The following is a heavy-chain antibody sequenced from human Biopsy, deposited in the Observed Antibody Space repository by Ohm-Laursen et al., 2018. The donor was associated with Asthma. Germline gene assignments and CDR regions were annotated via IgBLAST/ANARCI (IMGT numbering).Heavy chain of an antibody. Sequence: SLRLSCASAVFSFAVYGVSWVRHAPGQGPGGVPGINWNGCSTGYADSAKGRFTLFRENAKNSLYLQMHSLSAEDTALYHCGRDRGGFGSGWFPVEFWGQGTLVTVSS. CDR2: INWNGCST. CDR3: GRDRGGFGSGWFPVEF. CDR1: VFSFAVYG. J-gene: IGHJ4*02. V-gene: IGHV3-20*01. D-gene: IGHD6-19*01.